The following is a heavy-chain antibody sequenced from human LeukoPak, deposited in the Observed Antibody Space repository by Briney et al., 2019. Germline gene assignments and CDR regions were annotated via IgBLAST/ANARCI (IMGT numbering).Heavy chain of an antibody. J-gene: IGHJ6*02. Sequence: SETLSLTCTVSGDSISSSVYYWGWIRQPPGKGLEWIGSIYYSGSTYYNPSLKSRVTISVDTSKNQFSLKLSSVTAADTAVYYCARGPRGYGDPTYGSYGMDVWGQGTTVTVSS. V-gene: IGHV4-39*07. CDR1: GDSISSSVYY. D-gene: IGHD4-17*01. CDR2: IYYSGST. CDR3: ARGPRGYGDPTYGSYGMDV.